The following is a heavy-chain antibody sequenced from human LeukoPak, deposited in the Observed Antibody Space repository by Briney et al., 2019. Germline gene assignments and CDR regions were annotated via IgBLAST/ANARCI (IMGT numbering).Heavy chain of an antibody. CDR1: GGSISSGSYY. CDR2: IYTSGST. J-gene: IGHJ5*02. V-gene: IGHV4-61*02. D-gene: IGHD1-1*01. Sequence: NSSQTLSLTCTVSGGSISSGSYYWSWIRQPAGKGLEWIGRIYTSGSTNYNPSLKSRVTISVDTSKNQFSLKLSSVTAADTAVYYCARGIREGYFWFDPWGQGTLVTVSS. CDR3: ARGIREGYFWFDP.